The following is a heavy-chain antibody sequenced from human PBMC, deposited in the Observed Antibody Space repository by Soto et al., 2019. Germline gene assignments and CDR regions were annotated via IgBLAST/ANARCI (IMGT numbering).Heavy chain of an antibody. V-gene: IGHV4-61*01. CDR2: IYYSGST. D-gene: IGHD3-22*01. CDR1: GGSFSSGSYY. J-gene: IGHJ4*02. Sequence: PSETLSLTCTVSGGSFSSGSYYWSWIRQPPGKGLEWIGYIYYSGSTNYNPSLKSRVTISVDTSKNQFSLKLSSVTAADTAVYYCARDRYYDSSGYYSYFDYWGQGTLVTVSS. CDR3: ARDRYYDSSGYYSYFDY.